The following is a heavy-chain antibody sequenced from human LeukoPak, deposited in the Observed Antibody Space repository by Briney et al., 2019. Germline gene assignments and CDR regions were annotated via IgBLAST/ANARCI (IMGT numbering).Heavy chain of an antibody. CDR1: GFTFSTNY. J-gene: IGHJ4*02. Sequence: GGSLRLSCAASGFTFSTNYMSWVRQPPGKGLEWVSIIYSSGITYYADSVKGRFTISRDNSKKMLYLQMNSLRAEDTAVYYCTKLLTTTMTTSFEYWGQGALVTVSS. D-gene: IGHD4-17*01. V-gene: IGHV3-53*01. CDR3: TKLLTTTMTTSFEY. CDR2: IYSSGIT.